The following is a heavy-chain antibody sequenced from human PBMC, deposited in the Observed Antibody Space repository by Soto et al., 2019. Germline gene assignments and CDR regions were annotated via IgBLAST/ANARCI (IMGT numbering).Heavy chain of an antibody. CDR1: GYSFTDYH. D-gene: IGHD2-8*01. V-gene: IGHV1-2*04. CDR3: ARGDSTDCSNGVCSFFYNHDMDV. CDR2: INPKSGGT. Sequence: ASVKVSCKASGYSFTDYHIHWVRQAPGQGLEWLGRINPKSGGTSTAQKFQGWVTMTTDTSISTASMELTRLTSDDTAIYYCARGDSTDCSNGVCSFFYNHDMDVWVHGTTVTVSS. J-gene: IGHJ6*02.